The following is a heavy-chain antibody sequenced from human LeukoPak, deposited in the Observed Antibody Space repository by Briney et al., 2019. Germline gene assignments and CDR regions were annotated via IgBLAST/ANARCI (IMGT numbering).Heavy chain of an antibody. J-gene: IGHJ6*03. V-gene: IGHV3-23*01. CDR3: ARVIDYYYYYYMDV. CDR1: GFTFSSYG. Sequence: GSLRLSCAASGFTFSSYGMSWVRQAPGKGLEWVSAISGSGGSTYYADSVKGRFTISRDNSKNTLYLQMNSLRAEDTALYYCARVIDYYYYYYMDVWGKGTTVTVSS. CDR2: ISGSGGST.